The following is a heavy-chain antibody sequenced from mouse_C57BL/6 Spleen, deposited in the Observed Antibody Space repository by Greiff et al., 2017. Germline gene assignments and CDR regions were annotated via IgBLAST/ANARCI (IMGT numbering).Heavy chain of an antibody. D-gene: IGHD2-12*01. Sequence: EVKLTESGEGLVKPGGSLKLSCAASGFTFSSYAMSWVRQTPEKRLEWVAYISSGGDYIYYADTVKGRFTISRDNARNTLYLQMSSLKSEDTAMYYCTRAYDALYAMDYWGQGTSVTVSS. J-gene: IGHJ4*01. CDR2: ISSGGDYI. V-gene: IGHV5-9-1*02. CDR1: GFTFSSYA. CDR3: TRAYDALYAMDY.